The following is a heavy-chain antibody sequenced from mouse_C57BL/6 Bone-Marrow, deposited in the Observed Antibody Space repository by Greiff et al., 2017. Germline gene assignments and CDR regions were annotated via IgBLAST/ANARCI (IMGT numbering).Heavy chain of an antibody. J-gene: IGHJ4*01. CDR3: ARVYYDYDGPYYYAMDY. Sequence: VQLKESEGGLVQPGSSMKLSCTASGFTFSDYYMAWVRQVPEKGLEWVANINYDGSSTYYLDSLKSRFIISRDNAKNILYLQMSSLKSEDTATYYCARVYYDYDGPYYYAMDYWGQGTSVTVSS. CDR1: GFTFSDYY. CDR2: INYDGSST. D-gene: IGHD2-4*01. V-gene: IGHV5-16*01.